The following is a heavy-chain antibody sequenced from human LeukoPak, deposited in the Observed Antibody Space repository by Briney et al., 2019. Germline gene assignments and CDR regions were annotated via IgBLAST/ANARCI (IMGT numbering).Heavy chain of an antibody. Sequence: ASVKVSCKASGYSFTSYGFSWVRQAPGQGLEWMGWISPYNANTNYAQKFRGRVTMTTDTSTSTVYMELSSLRSEDTAVYYCAREGEWPYCSSTSCYRDNFDYWGQGTLVTVSS. CDR2: ISPYNANT. CDR3: AREGEWPYCSSTSCYRDNFDY. D-gene: IGHD2-2*01. V-gene: IGHV1-18*01. J-gene: IGHJ4*02. CDR1: GYSFTSYG.